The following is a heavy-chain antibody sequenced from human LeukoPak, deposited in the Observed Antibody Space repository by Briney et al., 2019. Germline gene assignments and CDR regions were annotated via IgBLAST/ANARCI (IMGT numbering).Heavy chain of an antibody. CDR2: IHYSGST. V-gene: IGHV4-39*01. Sequence: SETLSLTCTVSGGSISSSSYYWGWIRQPPGKGLEWIGSIHYSGSTNYNPSLKSRVTISVDTSKNQLSLNLSSVTAADTAVYYCARRNMWGWFDPWGQGTLGIVSS. D-gene: IGHD1-26*01. CDR1: GGSISSSSYY. J-gene: IGHJ5*02. CDR3: ARRNMWGWFDP.